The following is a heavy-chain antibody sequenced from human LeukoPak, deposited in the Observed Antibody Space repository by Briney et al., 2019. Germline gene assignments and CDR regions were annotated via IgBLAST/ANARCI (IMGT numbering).Heavy chain of an antibody. Sequence: GGSLRLSCTVSGFTFSSYTMNWVRQAPGKGLEWVSSISTSSSYIYYADSVKGRFTISRDNAKNSLYLQMNSLRAEDTALYYCARDGDTVLTRGYYYYMDVWGKGTTVTVSS. J-gene: IGHJ6*03. CDR3: ARDGDTVLTRGYYYYMDV. D-gene: IGHD4-23*01. V-gene: IGHV3-21*01. CDR1: GFTFSSYT. CDR2: ISTSSSYI.